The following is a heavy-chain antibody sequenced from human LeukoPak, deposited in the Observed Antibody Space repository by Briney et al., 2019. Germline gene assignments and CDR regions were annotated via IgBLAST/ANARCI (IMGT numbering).Heavy chain of an antibody. CDR2: IKQDGSEK. D-gene: IGHD3-10*01. CDR3: AAGGGLTWFGGGTEFDY. J-gene: IGHJ4*02. CDR1: GFTLSSYA. V-gene: IGHV3-7*01. Sequence: GGSLRLSCAASGFTLSSYAMSWVRQAPGKGLEWVANIKQDGSEKYYVDSVKGRFTISRENAKNSLSLQMNSLKADDTAVYYCAAGGGLTWFGGGTEFDYWGQGTLVTVSS.